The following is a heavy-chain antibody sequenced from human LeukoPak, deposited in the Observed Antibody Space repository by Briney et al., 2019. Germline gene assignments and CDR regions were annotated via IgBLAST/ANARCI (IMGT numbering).Heavy chain of an antibody. Sequence: SETLSLTCTVSGGSISSGSYYWSWIRQPAGKGLEWIGRIYSPGTNYNYNPSLKSRVTISIDTSKNQFSLKLTSVTAGDTAVYYCARGIGTSYESSRDAFDIWGQGTMVTVSS. CDR3: ARGIGTSYESSRDAFDI. CDR2: IYSPGTNY. D-gene: IGHD3-22*01. CDR1: GGSISSGSYY. J-gene: IGHJ3*02. V-gene: IGHV4-61*02.